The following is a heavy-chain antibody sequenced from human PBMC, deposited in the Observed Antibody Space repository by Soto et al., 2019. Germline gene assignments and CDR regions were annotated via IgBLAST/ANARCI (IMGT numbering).Heavy chain of an antibody. CDR1: GFTFSRYA. CDR3: ARVDNSGGYYRRYFDY. V-gene: IGHV3-30-3*01. J-gene: IGHJ4*02. Sequence: SGGSLRLSCAASGFTFSRYAIHWVRQAPGKGLEWVAVMSYDGTNKDYSDSVKGRFTISRDNSKNTMYLQMNSLRGEDTAVYYCARVDNSGGYYRRYFDYWGQGTLVTVSS. CDR2: MSYDGTNK. D-gene: IGHD1-26*01.